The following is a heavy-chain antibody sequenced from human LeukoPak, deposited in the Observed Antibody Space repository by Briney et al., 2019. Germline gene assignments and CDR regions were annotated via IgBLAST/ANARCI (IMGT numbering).Heavy chain of an antibody. J-gene: IGHJ4*02. V-gene: IGHV3-21*01. CDR2: ISSSSSYI. CDR1: GFTFSSYS. CDR3: ARDSEGIFGVVISESFGFDY. D-gene: IGHD3-3*01. Sequence: PGGSLRLSCAASGFTFSSYSMNWVRQAPGKGLEWVSSISSSSSYIYYADSVKGRFTISRDNAKNSLYLQMNSLRAEDTAVYYCARDSEGIFGVVISESFGFDYWGQGTLVTVSS.